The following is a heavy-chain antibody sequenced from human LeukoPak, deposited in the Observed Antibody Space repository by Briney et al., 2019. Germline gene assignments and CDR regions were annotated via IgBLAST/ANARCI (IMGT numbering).Heavy chain of an antibody. Sequence: SVKVSCKASGGTFSSYAISWVRQAPGQGLEWMGGIIPIFGTANYAQKFQGRVTITADESTSTAYMEVSSLRSEDTAVYYCARPGEYCSRNRCSPNDGFHIWGQGTMVTVSS. CDR1: GGTFSSYA. CDR2: IIPIFGTA. CDR3: ARPGEYCSRNRCSPNDGFHI. V-gene: IGHV1-69*13. D-gene: IGHD2-2*01. J-gene: IGHJ3*02.